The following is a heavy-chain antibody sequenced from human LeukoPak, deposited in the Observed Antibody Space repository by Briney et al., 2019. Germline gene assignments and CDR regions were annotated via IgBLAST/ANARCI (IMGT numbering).Heavy chain of an antibody. V-gene: IGHV3-20*04. CDR3: AGGDSSGNYYYYYMDV. Sequence: GGSLRLSCAASGFTFDDYGMSWVRQAPGKGLEWVSGINWNGGSTGYADSVKGRFTISRDNAKNSLYLQMNSLRAEDTALYYCAGGDSSGNYYYYYMDVWGKGTTVTVSS. CDR2: INWNGGST. J-gene: IGHJ6*03. CDR1: GFTFDDYG. D-gene: IGHD6-25*01.